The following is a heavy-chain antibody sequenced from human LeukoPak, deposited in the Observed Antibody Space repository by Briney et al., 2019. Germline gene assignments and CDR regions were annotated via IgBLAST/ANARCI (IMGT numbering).Heavy chain of an antibody. V-gene: IGHV3-23*01. D-gene: IGHD1-26*01. J-gene: IGHJ4*02. CDR2: ISGSGHNT. Sequence: GGSLRLSCAASGFTFSSYAMSWVRQAPGKGLEWVSSISGSGHNTYYADSVKGRFTISRDNSKNTLYLQIYSLRAEDTAVYYCAKDLALYTGPYSGAYYSPIDYWGQGTLVTVSS. CDR1: GFTFSSYA. CDR3: AKDLALYTGPYSGAYYSPIDY.